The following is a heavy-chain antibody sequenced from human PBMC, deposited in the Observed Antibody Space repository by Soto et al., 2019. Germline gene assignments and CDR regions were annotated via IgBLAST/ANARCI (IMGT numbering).Heavy chain of an antibody. CDR2: ISAYNGNT. D-gene: IGHD5-18*01. CDR1: CYTFTTHG. Sequence: ASVKVSSKASCYTFTTHGISWVRQAPGQRPEWMGWISAYNGNTNYAQKLQGRVTMTTDTSTSTGYMELRSLRSDDTAVYYCARESIGGYSLYYYYGMDVWGQGTTVTVSS. J-gene: IGHJ6*02. V-gene: IGHV1-18*01. CDR3: ARESIGGYSLYYYYGMDV.